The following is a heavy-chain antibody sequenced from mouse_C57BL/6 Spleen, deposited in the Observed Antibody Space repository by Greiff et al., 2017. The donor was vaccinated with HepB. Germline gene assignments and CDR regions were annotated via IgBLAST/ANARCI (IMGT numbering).Heavy chain of an antibody. CDR1: GYTFTSYW. CDR3: AKVAPGGAMDY. Sequence: QVQLQQPGAELVKPGASVKLSCKASGYTFTSYWMHWVKQRPGQGLEWIGMIHPNSGSTNYNEKFKSKATLTVDKSSSTAYMQLSSLTSEDSAVYYCAKVAPGGAMDYWGQGTSVTVSS. D-gene: IGHD1-1*01. V-gene: IGHV1-64*01. J-gene: IGHJ4*01. CDR2: IHPNSGST.